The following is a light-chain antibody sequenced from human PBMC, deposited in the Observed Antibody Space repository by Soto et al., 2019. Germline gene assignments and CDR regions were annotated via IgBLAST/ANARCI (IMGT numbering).Light chain of an antibody. CDR1: QTVSSSY. CDR3: QHYGRSPLS. J-gene: IGKJ3*01. Sequence: EIVVSQSPGTLSLSPGERATLSCRASQTVSSSYLAWYQQKPGQAPRLLIYGASSRANGIPDRFSDSGSGTDFTLTISRLEPEDFAVYYCQHYGRSPLSFGPGTKVDIK. CDR2: GAS. V-gene: IGKV3-20*01.